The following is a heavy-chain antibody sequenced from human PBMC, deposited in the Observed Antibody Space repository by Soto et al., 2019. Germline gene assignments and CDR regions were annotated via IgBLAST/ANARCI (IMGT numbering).Heavy chain of an antibody. CDR1: GFTFSSYA. J-gene: IGHJ4*02. CDR3: ARDWKLWFGELLFPRFDY. D-gene: IGHD3-10*01. Sequence: QVQLVESGGGVVQPGRSLRLSCAASGFTFSSYAMHWVRQAPGKGLEWVAVISYDGSNKYYADSVKGRFTISRDNSKNTLYLHMNRLRAEDTAVYYCARDWKLWFGELLFPRFDYWGQGTLVTVSS. CDR2: ISYDGSNK. V-gene: IGHV3-30-3*01.